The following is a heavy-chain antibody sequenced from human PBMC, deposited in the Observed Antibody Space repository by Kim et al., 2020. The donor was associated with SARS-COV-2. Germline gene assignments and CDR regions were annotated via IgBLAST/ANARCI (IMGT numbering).Heavy chain of an antibody. CDR2: INHSGST. D-gene: IGHD2-21*02. CDR3: ARGPKLAYCGGDCYSFAFDI. CDR1: GGSFSGYY. J-gene: IGHJ3*02. V-gene: IGHV4-34*01. Sequence: SETLSLTCAVYGGSFSGYYWSWIRQPPGKGLEWIGEINHSGSTNYNPSLESRVTISVDTSKNQFSLKLSSVTAADTAVYYCARGPKLAYCGGDCYSFAFDIWGQGTMVTVSS.